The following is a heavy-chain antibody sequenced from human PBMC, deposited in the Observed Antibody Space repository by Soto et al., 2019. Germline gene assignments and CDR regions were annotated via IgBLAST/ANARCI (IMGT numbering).Heavy chain of an antibody. D-gene: IGHD2-2*01. CDR3: ARGLLVPAAITIDWFDP. V-gene: IGHV4-61*01. Sequence: QVQLQESGPGLVKPSETLSLTCTVSGGSVSSGSYYWSWIRQPPGKGLEWIGYIYYSGSTNYNPXLKSRVTISVXXSXNXCSLKLSSVTAADTGVYYCARGLLVPAAITIDWFDPWGQGTLVTVSS. CDR1: GGSVSSGSYY. CDR2: IYYSGST. J-gene: IGHJ5*02.